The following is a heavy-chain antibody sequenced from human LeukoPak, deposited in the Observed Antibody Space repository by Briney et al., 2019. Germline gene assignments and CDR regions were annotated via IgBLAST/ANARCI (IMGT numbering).Heavy chain of an antibody. Sequence: GGSLRLSCAASGFTFSSYWMSWVRQAPGKGLEWVANIKKDGSEKYYVDSVKGRFTISRDNSKNTLYLQMNSLRAEDTAVYYCAKGHSDGYNYADWGQGTLVTVSS. J-gene: IGHJ4*02. V-gene: IGHV3-7*03. CDR1: GFTFSSYW. CDR3: AKGHSDGYNYAD. CDR2: IKKDGSEK. D-gene: IGHD5-24*01.